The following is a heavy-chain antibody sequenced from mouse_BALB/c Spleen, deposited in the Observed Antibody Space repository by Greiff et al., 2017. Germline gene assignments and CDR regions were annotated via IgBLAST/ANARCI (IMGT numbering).Heavy chain of an antibody. J-gene: IGHJ3*01. Sequence: DVKLMESGGGLVQPGGSLKLSCAASGFTFSSYGMSWVRQTPDKRLELVATINSNGGSTYYPDSVKGRFTISRDNAKNTLYLQMSSLKSEDTAMYYCARDRGGFAYWGQGTLVTVSA. CDR3: ARDRGGFAY. V-gene: IGHV5-6-3*01. CDR1: GFTFSSYG. CDR2: INSNGGST.